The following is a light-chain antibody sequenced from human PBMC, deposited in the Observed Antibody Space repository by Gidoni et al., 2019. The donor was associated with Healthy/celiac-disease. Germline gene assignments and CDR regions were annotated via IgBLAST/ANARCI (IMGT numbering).Light chain of an antibody. J-gene: IGKJ5*01. CDR3: QQYNNWLIT. CDR1: QSVSSN. CDR2: GAS. Sequence: IVMPQSPAPLSWSPGERAPLSCRASQSVSSNLAWYQQKPGQAPRLLIYGASTRATGIPARFSGSGSGTEFTLTISSLQSEDFAVYYCQQYNNWLITFGQGTRLEIK. V-gene: IGKV3-15*01.